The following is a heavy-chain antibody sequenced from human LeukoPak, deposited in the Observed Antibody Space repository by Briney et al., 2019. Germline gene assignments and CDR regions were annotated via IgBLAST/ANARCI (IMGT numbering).Heavy chain of an antibody. Sequence: ESLKISCETSGYSFTTYWIGWVRQRPGTGLEWVGAIYPDDSDTRYSPSFQGQVAISADRSIRTAYLKWNSLKASDTGMYYCARQRGASRTVNWFDPWGQGTLVTVSS. CDR2: IYPDDSDT. CDR3: ARQRGASRTVNWFDP. V-gene: IGHV5-51*01. D-gene: IGHD3/OR15-3a*01. CDR1: GYSFTTYW. J-gene: IGHJ5*02.